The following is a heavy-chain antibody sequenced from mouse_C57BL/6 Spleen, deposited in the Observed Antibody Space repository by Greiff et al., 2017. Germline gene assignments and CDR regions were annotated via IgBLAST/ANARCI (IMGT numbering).Heavy chain of an antibody. V-gene: IGHV1-82*01. CDR3: ARGAHYYGSSLDGYFDY. J-gene: IGHJ2*01. CDR2: IYPGDGDT. CDR1: GYAFSSSW. Sequence: QVHVKQSGPELVKPGASVKISCKASGYAFSSSWMNWVKQRPGKGLEWIGRIYPGDGDTNYNGKFKGKATLTADKSSSTAYMQLSSLTSEDSAVYFCARGAHYYGSSLDGYFDYWGQGTTLTVSS. D-gene: IGHD1-1*01.